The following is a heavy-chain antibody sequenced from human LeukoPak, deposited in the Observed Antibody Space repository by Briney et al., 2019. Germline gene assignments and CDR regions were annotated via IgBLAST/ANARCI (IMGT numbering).Heavy chain of an antibody. CDR2: INAGNGNT. CDR3: ARSARIRTIWFGELLPEYYFDY. V-gene: IGHV1-3*01. Sequence: ASVKVSCKASGYTFTRYAMHWVRQAPGLRLELMGWINAGNGNTKYSQKFQGRVTITRDTSASTAYMELSSLRSEDTAVYYCARSARIRTIWFGELLPEYYFDYWGQGTLVTVSS. J-gene: IGHJ4*02. D-gene: IGHD3-10*01. CDR1: GYTFTRYA.